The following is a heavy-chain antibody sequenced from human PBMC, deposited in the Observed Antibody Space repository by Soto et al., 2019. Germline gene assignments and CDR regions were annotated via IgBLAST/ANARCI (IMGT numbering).Heavy chain of an antibody. CDR3: ARVSARDYASYYFDY. Sequence: QVQLVQSGAEVKKPGASVKVSCKASGYTFTGYYMHWVRQAPGQGLEWMGWINPNSGGTNYAQKFQGRVTMTRDTSISTAYMELSRLRSDDTAVYYCARVSARDYASYYFDYWGQGTLVTVSS. V-gene: IGHV1-2*02. J-gene: IGHJ4*02. CDR2: INPNSGGT. D-gene: IGHD4-17*01. CDR1: GYTFTGYY.